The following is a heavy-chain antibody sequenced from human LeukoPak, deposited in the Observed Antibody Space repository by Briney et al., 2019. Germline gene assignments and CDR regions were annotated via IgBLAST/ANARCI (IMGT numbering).Heavy chain of an antibody. D-gene: IGHD3-3*01. Sequence: GGSLRLSCAASGFTFSTYAMNWVRQAPGKGLQWVSLITGNSGMIRYADSVKGRFTISRDNSKNIVYLQMNSLRAEDTAVYYCAKDLRPDGFYDFDYWGQGTLVTVSS. CDR3: AKDLRPDGFYDFDY. V-gene: IGHV3-23*01. CDR2: ITGNSGMI. CDR1: GFTFSTYA. J-gene: IGHJ4*02.